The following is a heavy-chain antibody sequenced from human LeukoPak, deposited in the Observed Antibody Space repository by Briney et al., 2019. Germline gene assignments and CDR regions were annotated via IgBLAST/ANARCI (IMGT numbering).Heavy chain of an antibody. CDR3: VKATTGTTKGWFDP. CDR2: ISDSGGST. Sequence: GGSLRLSCSASGFIFSSSAMHWVRQAPGKGLEYVSAISDSGGSTYYADSVKGRFTISRDNSKNTLHLQMSSLRAEDTAVYYCVKATTGTTKGWFDPWGQGTLVTVSS. CDR1: GFIFSSSA. J-gene: IGHJ5*02. D-gene: IGHD1-1*01. V-gene: IGHV3-64D*06.